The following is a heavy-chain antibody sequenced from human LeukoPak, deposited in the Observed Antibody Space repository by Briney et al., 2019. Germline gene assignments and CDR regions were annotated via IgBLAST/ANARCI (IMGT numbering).Heavy chain of an antibody. CDR3: ATARGWNYINWFDP. CDR1: GGTFSSYA. V-gene: IGHV1-69*05. Sequence: SVKVSCKASGGTFSSYAISWVRQAPGQGLEWMGGIIPIFGTANYAQKFQGRVTITTDESTSTAYMELSSLRSEDTAVYYCATARGWNYINWFDPWGQGTLVTVSS. CDR2: IIPIFGTA. D-gene: IGHD1-7*01. J-gene: IGHJ5*02.